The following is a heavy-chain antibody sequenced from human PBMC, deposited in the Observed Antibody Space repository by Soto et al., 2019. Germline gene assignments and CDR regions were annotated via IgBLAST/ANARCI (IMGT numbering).Heavy chain of an antibody. J-gene: IGHJ6*02. CDR1: GFTFSSYD. V-gene: IGHV3-13*01. Sequence: GGSLRLSCAASGFTFSSYDMHWVRQATGKGLEWVSAIGTAGDTYYPVSVKGRFTISRENAKNSLYLQMNSLRAEDTALYYCARERQLPDELFPTRNGMDVWGQGTTVTVSS. CDR2: IGTAGDT. D-gene: IGHD1-26*01. CDR3: ARERQLPDELFPTRNGMDV.